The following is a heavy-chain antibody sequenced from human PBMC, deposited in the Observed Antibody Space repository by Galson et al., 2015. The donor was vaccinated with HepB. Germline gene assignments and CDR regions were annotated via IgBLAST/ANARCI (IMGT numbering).Heavy chain of an antibody. J-gene: IGHJ4*02. Sequence: QSGAEVKKPGETLRISCKGSGYTFASYWISRVRQMPGKGLEWTGRIDPSDTYTNYSPSVQGHVTISADKSISTAYLQWSSLKASDTAMYYCVRDEPVPYYDYVWGTSRQGGYFDYWGQGTLVTVSS. CDR1: GYTFASYW. CDR3: VRDEPVPYYDYVWGTSRQGGYFDY. V-gene: IGHV5-10-1*01. CDR2: IDPSDTYT. D-gene: IGHD3-16*02.